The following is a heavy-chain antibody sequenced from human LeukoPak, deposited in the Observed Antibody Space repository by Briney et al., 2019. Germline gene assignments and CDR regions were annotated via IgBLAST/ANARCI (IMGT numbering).Heavy chain of an antibody. Sequence: ASVKVSCKASGYTFIGYYMHWVRQAPGQGLEWMGWINPNNGVTNYAQKFQGRVTMTRDTSISTAYMELSRLRSDDTAVYYCAKEVRVVINNPAMGYWGQGTLVTVSS. V-gene: IGHV1-2*02. CDR1: GYTFIGYY. J-gene: IGHJ4*02. CDR3: AKEVRVVINNPAMGY. CDR2: INPNNGVT. D-gene: IGHD3-3*01.